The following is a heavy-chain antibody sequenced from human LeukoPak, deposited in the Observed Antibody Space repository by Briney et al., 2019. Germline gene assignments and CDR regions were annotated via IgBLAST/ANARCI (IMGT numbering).Heavy chain of an antibody. CDR3: ARALGAFDI. J-gene: IGHJ3*02. Sequence: PSQTLSLTCTVSGDSISSGIYYWSWIRQSPGKGLEWIAEISQNGDSNYNMSLKSRVTISLDKSKNQVSLKLNSVTAADTAVYYCARALGAFDIWGQGTMVTVSS. CDR2: ISQNGDS. V-gene: IGHV4-61*05. CDR1: GDSISSGIYY.